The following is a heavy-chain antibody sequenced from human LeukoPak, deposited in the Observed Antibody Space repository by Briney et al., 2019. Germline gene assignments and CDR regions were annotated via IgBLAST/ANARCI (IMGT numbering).Heavy chain of an antibody. D-gene: IGHD3-3*02. CDR3: ARDNGSGYTKGYEHYYYYLDV. CDR1: GDSITDDY. J-gene: IGHJ6*03. V-gene: IGHV4-4*07. CDR2: IHSGGTT. Sequence: SETLSLTCTVSGDSITDDYYTWIRQPAGKGLEWIGRIHSGGTTNYNPSLMSRVTLSIDKSKKYISLILTSVTAADTALYYCARDNGSGYTKGYEHYYYYLDVWGKGTTVTVSS.